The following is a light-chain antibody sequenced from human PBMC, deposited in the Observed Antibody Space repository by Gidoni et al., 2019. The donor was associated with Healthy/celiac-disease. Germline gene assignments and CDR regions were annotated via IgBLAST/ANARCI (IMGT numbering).Light chain of an antibody. CDR3: QQYNNWPPLT. V-gene: IGKV3-15*01. Sequence: EIVMTQSPATLSVSPGERATLSCRASPSVSSHLAWYQQKPGQAPRLLIYGASTRATGIPARFSGSGSGTEFTLTISSLQSEDFAVYYCQQYNNWPPLTFXGXTKVEIK. CDR1: PSVSSH. J-gene: IGKJ4*01. CDR2: GAS.